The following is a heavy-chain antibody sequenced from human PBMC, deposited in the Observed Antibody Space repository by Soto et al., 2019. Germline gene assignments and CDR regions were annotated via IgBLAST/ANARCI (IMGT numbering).Heavy chain of an antibody. CDR3: AYPQLRGRQYDYRSPASASLYPSGLGV. CDR1: RGTFNTSP. D-gene: IGHD3-3*01. V-gene: IGHV1-69*19. Sequence: QVLLAQSGAEVKKPGSSVKVSCQTSRGTFNTSPISWVRQAPGQGLEWLGDIVPVLGMVNYAQQLQDRLNLTADGSTTSVCMEVSRLTPADNAVYFCAYPQLRGRQYDYRSPASASLYPSGLGVWGQGTTVIVSS. J-gene: IGHJ6*02. CDR2: IVPVLGMV.